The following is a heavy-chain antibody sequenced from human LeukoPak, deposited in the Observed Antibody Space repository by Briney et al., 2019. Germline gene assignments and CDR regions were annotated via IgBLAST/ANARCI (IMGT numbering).Heavy chain of an antibody. CDR3: ARGRNYRIFAY. CDR2: IYTSGST. CDR1: GGSISTYY. Sequence: PSETLSLTCTVSGGSISTYYWSWIRQPAGKGLEWIGRIYTSGSTNYNPSLKSRVTISVDTSKNQFSLKLSSVTAADTAVYYCARGRNYRIFAYWGQGTLVTVSS. V-gene: IGHV4-4*07. D-gene: IGHD2-15*01. J-gene: IGHJ4*02.